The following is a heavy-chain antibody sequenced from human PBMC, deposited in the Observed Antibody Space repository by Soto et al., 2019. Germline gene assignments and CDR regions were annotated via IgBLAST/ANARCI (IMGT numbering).Heavy chain of an antibody. D-gene: IGHD3-3*01. CDR2: INHSGST. CDR1: GGSFSGYY. V-gene: IGHV4-34*01. J-gene: IGHJ5*02. CDR3: ARGITIFGVVIGPYYNWFDP. Sequence: QVQLQQWGAGLLKPSETLSLTCAVYGGSFSGYYWSWIRQPPGKGLEWIGEINHSGSTNYNPSLKSRVTISVDTSKNQFSLKLSSVTAADTAVYYCARGITIFGVVIGPYYNWFDPWGQGTLVTVSS.